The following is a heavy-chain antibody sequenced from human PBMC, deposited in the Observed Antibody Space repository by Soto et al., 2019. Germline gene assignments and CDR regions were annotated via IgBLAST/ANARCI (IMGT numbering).Heavy chain of an antibody. D-gene: IGHD6-19*01. CDR2: ISAYNGNT. CDR3: ARHIGYSSDQPLDI. Sequence: QVQLVQSGAEVKKPGASVKVSCKASGYTFTSYGISWVREAPGQGLEWMGWISAYNGNTNYAQKLQGRVTMTTDTSTTTAYVEVRSLRSDDTAVYYCARHIGYSSDQPLDIWGQGTMVTVSS. V-gene: IGHV1-18*01. J-gene: IGHJ3*02. CDR1: GYTFTSYG.